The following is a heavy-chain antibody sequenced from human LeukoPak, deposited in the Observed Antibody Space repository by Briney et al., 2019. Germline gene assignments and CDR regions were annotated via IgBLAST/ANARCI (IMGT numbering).Heavy chain of an antibody. D-gene: IGHD6-19*01. Sequence: GGSLRLSCGASGFTFNSYAVSWVRQAPGKGLEWVSAISGSGGGTYYADSVKGRFTISRDNSKNTVYLQMNSLSTEDTAVYYCAKTRTGYSSGRYPGWPVDCWGQGTLVTVSS. CDR2: ISGSGGGT. J-gene: IGHJ4*02. V-gene: IGHV3-23*01. CDR1: GFTFNSYA. CDR3: AKTRTGYSSGRYPGWPVDC.